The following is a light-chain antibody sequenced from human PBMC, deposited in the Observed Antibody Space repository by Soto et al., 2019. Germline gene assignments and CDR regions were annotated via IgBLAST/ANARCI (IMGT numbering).Light chain of an antibody. Sequence: QSVLTQPASVSGSPGQSITISCTGTSSDIGTYDSVSWYQQHPRKVPKVLIYEVSKGPSGVSNRFSGSKSGNTASLTISGLQAEYEADSYCCSYAGRATVVFGGGTKLTVL. V-gene: IGLV2-23*02. J-gene: IGLJ2*01. CDR3: CSYAGRATVV. CDR1: SSDIGTYDS. CDR2: EVS.